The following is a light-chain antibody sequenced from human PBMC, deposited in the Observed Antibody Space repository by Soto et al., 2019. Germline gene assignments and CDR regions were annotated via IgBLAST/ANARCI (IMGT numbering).Light chain of an antibody. Sequence: QSALTQPPSASGSPGQSVTISCTGASGDVGGYNFVSWYQQHPGKAPKLMSYDVTKRPSGVPDRFSGSKSGNTASLTVSGLQVDDEAEYYCSSYAVSGLPVAFGGGTKLTVL. V-gene: IGLV2-8*01. CDR2: DVT. J-gene: IGLJ2*01. CDR1: SGDVGGYNF. CDR3: SSYAVSGLPVA.